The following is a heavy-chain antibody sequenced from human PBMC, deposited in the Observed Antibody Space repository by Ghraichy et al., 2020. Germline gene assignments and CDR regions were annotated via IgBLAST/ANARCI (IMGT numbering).Heavy chain of an antibody. CDR1: GGSISSGGYS. J-gene: IGHJ4*02. CDR3: ARGEDDGTFDY. D-gene: IGHD1-14*01. Sequence: SENLSLTCAVSGGSISSGGYSWSWIRQPPGKGLEWIGYIYHSGSTYYNPSLKSRVTISVDRSKNQFSLKLSSVTAADTAVYYCARGEDDGTFDYWGQGTLVTVSS. V-gene: IGHV4-30-2*01. CDR2: IYHSGST.